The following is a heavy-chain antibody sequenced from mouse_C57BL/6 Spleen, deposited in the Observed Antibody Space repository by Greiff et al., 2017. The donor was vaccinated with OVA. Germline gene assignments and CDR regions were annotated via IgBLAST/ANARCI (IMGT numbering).Heavy chain of an antibody. CDR2: IHPSDRDT. CDR1: GYTFTSYW. J-gene: IGHJ3*01. D-gene: IGHD2-4*01. Sequence: QVQLQQPGAELVKPGASVKVSCKASGYTFTSYWMHWVKQRPGQGLEWIGRIHPSDRDTNSNQQFKGKATLTVDKSSSTAYMQLSSLTSEDSAVYYCAILNDYDGAWFAYWGQGTLVTVSA. V-gene: IGHV1-74*01. CDR3: AILNDYDGAWFAY.